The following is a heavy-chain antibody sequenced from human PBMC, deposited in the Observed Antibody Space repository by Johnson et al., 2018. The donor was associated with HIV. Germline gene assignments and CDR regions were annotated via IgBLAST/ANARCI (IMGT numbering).Heavy chain of an antibody. J-gene: IGHJ3*02. Sequence: MLLVESGGGVVHPGRSLRLSCAASGFTFRSYPMNWVSSINWNGGSTDYADSIKGRFTISRDNARNSLYLQMNSLRAEDTALYYCARGVGGAGDDAFDIWGQGTMVTVSS. CDR2: INWNGGST. D-gene: IGHD6-19*01. CDR3: ARGVGGAGDDAFDI. V-gene: IGHV3-20*04. CDR1: GFTFRSYP.